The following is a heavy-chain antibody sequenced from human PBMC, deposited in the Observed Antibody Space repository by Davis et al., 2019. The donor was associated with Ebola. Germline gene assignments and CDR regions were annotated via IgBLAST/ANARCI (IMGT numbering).Heavy chain of an antibody. CDR3: ARVLFRYSSSDWYFDL. V-gene: IGHV4-31*03. Sequence: MPSETLSLTCTVSGGSISSGGYYWSWIRQHPGKGLEWIGYIYYSGSTYYNPSLKSRVTISVDTSKNQFSLKLSSVTAADTAVYYCARVLFRYSSSDWYFDLWGRGTLVTVSS. J-gene: IGHJ2*01. CDR2: IYYSGST. CDR1: GGSISSGGYY. D-gene: IGHD2-21*01.